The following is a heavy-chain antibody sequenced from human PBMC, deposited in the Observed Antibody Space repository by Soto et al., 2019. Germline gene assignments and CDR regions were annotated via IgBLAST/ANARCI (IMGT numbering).Heavy chain of an antibody. D-gene: IGHD2-8*02. CDR3: ARDKSTGRFEY. CDR2: INHSGST. V-gene: IGHV4-34*01. Sequence: QVQLQQWGAGLLKPSETLSLTCAVYGWSFSGYYWTWIRQPPGTGLEWIGEINHSGSTNYHPSLKSRVTRAVDPSKNQFALRLTSVTAADPAVDDCARDKSTGRFEYWGQGTLVTVSS. CDR1: GWSFSGYY. J-gene: IGHJ4*02.